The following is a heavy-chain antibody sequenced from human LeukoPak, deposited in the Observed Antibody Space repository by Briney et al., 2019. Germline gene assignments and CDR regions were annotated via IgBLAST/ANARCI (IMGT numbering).Heavy chain of an antibody. CDR3: ARVGSSSWYVLYYYYGMDV. D-gene: IGHD6-13*01. Sequence: ASVKVSCKASGYTFTSYDINWVRQATGQGLERMGWMNPNSGNTGYAQKFQGRVTMTRNTTISTAYMELSSLRSEDTAVYYCARVGSSSWYVLYYYYGMDVWGQGTTVTVSS. J-gene: IGHJ6*02. CDR1: GYTFTSYD. CDR2: MNPNSGNT. V-gene: IGHV1-8*01.